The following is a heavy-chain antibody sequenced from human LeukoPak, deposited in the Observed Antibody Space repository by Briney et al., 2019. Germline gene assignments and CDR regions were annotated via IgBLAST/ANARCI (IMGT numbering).Heavy chain of an antibody. Sequence: ASVKVSCKASGGTFSSYAISWVRQAPGQGLEWMGGIIPIFGTANYAQKFQGRDTITTDQSTSTAYMELSSLRSEDTAVYYCARDDCSGGSCYFDYWGQGTLVTVSS. J-gene: IGHJ4*02. V-gene: IGHV1-69*05. CDR3: ARDDCSGGSCYFDY. D-gene: IGHD2-15*01. CDR1: GGTFSSYA. CDR2: IIPIFGTA.